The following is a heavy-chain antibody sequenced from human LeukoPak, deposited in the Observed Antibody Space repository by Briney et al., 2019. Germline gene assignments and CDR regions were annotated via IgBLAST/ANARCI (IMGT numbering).Heavy chain of an antibody. J-gene: IGHJ3*02. V-gene: IGHV3-23*01. Sequence: GRSLRLSCAASGFTFSSYGMHWVRQAPGKGLEWISTSGGGGRDTYYGDSVKGRFTISRDNSKNILYLQMNSLNGADTALYYCARRGGSNGWGAFDIWGQGTMVTVSS. CDR3: ARRGGSNGWGAFDI. CDR2: SGGGGRDT. CDR1: GFTFSSYG. D-gene: IGHD6-19*01.